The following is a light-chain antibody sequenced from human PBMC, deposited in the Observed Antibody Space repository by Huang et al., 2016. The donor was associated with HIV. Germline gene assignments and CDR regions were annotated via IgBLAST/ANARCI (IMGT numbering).Light chain of an antibody. CDR3: QQYERPPDT. V-gene: IGKV3-20*01. CDR2: GAS. Sequence: EIELTQSPGTLSLSPGERATLSCRASQSVGNYLAWYQQKPGQAPRLLIYGASTRVTGIPGRFSGGGSGTDFTLSISRLEPEDFAVYYCQQYERPPDTFGHGTKVNIK. CDR1: QSVGNY. J-gene: IGKJ3*01.